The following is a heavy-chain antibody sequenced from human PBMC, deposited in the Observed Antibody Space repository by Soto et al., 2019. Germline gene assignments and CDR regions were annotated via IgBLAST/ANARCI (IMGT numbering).Heavy chain of an antibody. J-gene: IGHJ6*02. D-gene: IGHD4-17*01. V-gene: IGHV3-30*18. Sequence: QLVESGGGVVPPGASLRLSCAASGFTFSIFGMHWVRQTPGKGLEWVAVISYDGNNKVYADSVKGRFTISRDNFKNTVDLVMNNLKVDDTAVYYCAKDLQAYGDYDYYCYGLDVWGQGAMVSVSS. CDR1: GFTFSIFG. CDR3: AKDLQAYGDYDYYCYGLDV. CDR2: ISYDGNNK.